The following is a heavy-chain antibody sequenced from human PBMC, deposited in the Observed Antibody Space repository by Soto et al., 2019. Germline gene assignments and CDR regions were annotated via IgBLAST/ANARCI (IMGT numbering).Heavy chain of an antibody. CDR3: ARDSEDSGYDFRPYYYYGMDT. CDR1: GFTFSSYS. V-gene: IGHV3-48*02. Sequence: GGSLRLSCAASGFTFSSYSMNWVRQAPGKGLEWVSYIISSSSTIYYADSVKGRFTISRDNAKNSLYLQMNSLRDEDTAVYYCARDSEDSGYDFRPYYYYGMDTWGNGTTVTVSS. CDR2: IISSSSTI. D-gene: IGHD5-12*01. J-gene: IGHJ6*04.